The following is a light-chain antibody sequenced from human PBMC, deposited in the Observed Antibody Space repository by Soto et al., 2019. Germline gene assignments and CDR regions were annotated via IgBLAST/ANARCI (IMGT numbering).Light chain of an antibody. CDR2: DVS. J-gene: IGLJ1*01. Sequence: LTQPASVSGSPGQWITISCTGTSSDVGGYNYVSWYQQHPGKAPKLMIYDVSNRPSGVSNRFSGSKSVNTASLTISGLQAEDEADYYCSSYTSSSTYVFGTGTKDTVL. V-gene: IGLV2-14*01. CDR1: SSDVGGYNY. CDR3: SSYTSSSTYV.